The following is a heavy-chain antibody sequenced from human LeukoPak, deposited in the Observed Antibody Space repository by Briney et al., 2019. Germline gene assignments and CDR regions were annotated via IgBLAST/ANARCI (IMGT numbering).Heavy chain of an antibody. Sequence: GGSLRLSCAASGFTFSRYNMNWVRQAPGKGLEWVSYISSSSSTIYYADSVKGRLTISRDNARNSLYLQMNSLRDEDTAVYYCAIIAVGSFDYWGQGTLVTVSS. J-gene: IGHJ4*02. CDR1: GFTFSRYN. CDR3: AIIAVGSFDY. CDR2: ISSSSSTI. V-gene: IGHV3-48*02. D-gene: IGHD6-19*01.